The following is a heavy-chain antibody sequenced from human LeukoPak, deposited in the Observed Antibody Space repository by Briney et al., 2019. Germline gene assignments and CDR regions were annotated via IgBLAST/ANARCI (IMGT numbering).Heavy chain of an antibody. Sequence: GSLRLSCAASGFTVSNYEMNWVRQPPGKGLEWIGEINHSGSTNYNPSLKSRVTISVDTSKNQFSLKLSSVTAADTAVYYCARLAAAGKGYWGQGTLVTVSS. CDR1: GFTVSNYE. CDR3: ARLAAAGKGY. D-gene: IGHD6-13*01. V-gene: IGHV4-34*01. J-gene: IGHJ4*02. CDR2: INHSGST.